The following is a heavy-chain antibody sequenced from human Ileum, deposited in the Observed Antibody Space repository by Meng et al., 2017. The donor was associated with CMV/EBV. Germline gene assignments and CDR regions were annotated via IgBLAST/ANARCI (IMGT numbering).Heavy chain of an antibody. CDR2: IYPQNGGT. Sequence: VHLVQVGIEWKNHGASLKVSCKTSGYTFTAKHLHWVRQAPGQGLEWMGWIYPQNGGTYFAQKFQGRVTMTSDTSITTAYMELSSLTSDDTAIYYCVKEDWYFDFWGQGTLVTVSS. J-gene: IGHJ4*02. D-gene: IGHD3-9*01. CDR3: VKEDWYFDF. CDR1: GYTFTAKH. V-gene: IGHV1-2*02.